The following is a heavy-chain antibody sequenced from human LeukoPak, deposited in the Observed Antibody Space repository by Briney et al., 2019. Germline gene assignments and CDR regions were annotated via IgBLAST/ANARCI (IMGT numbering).Heavy chain of an antibody. Sequence: GASVKVSCKASGYTFTSYGISWVRQAPGQGLEGMGWISAYNGNTNYAQKLQGRVTITADKSTSTAYMELSSLRSEDTAVYYCARDSGGSFDYWGQGTLVTVSS. CDR3: ARDSGGSFDY. D-gene: IGHD2-15*01. J-gene: IGHJ4*02. V-gene: IGHV1-18*01. CDR2: ISAYNGNT. CDR1: GYTFTSYG.